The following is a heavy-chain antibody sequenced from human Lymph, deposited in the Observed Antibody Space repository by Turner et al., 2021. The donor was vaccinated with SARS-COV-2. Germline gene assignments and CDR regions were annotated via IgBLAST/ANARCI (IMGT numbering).Heavy chain of an antibody. Sequence: QVQLVQSGAEVKKPGASVKVSCKVSGYTLTELSIHWVRQAPGKGLEWMGGVDPEDGETIYAQKFQGRVTMTEDTSTDIAYMELSSLRSEDTAVYYCATLKSNWKILTGRYYFDFWGQGTLVTVSS. D-gene: IGHD1-1*01. J-gene: IGHJ4*02. CDR2: VDPEDGET. CDR1: GYTLTELS. V-gene: IGHV1-24*01. CDR3: ATLKSNWKILTGRYYFDF.